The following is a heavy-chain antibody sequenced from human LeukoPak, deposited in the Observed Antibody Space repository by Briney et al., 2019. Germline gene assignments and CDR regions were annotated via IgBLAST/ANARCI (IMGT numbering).Heavy chain of an antibody. J-gene: IGHJ6*03. D-gene: IGHD3-22*01. CDR3: ARDRLDSSGYPLGYYYYYMDV. CDR2: IYHSGST. Sequence: KSSETLSLTCAVSAYSINSGYYWGWIRQPPGKGLEWIGSIYHSGSTYYNPSLKSRVTISVDTSKNQFSLKLSSVTAADTAVYYCARDRLDSSGYPLGYYYYYMDVWGKGTTVTVSS. CDR1: AYSINSGYY. V-gene: IGHV4-38-2*02.